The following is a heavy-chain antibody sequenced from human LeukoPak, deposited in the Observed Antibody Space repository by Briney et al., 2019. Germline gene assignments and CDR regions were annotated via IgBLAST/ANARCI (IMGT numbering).Heavy chain of an antibody. CDR3: ARVLYGAFDY. J-gene: IGHJ4*02. V-gene: IGHV4-59*01. D-gene: IGHD3-16*01. Sequence: SETLSLTCTVSGGSITSYYWTWIRQPPGKGLEWIGYIDYSGSTNYNTSLKSRVTISVDTSKNQFSLKLNSVTAADTAVYYCARVLYGAFDYWGQGTLVTVSS. CDR2: IDYSGST. CDR1: GGSITSYY.